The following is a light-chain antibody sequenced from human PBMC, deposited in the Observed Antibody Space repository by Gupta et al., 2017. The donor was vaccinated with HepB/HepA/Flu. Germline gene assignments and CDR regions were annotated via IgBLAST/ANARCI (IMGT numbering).Light chain of an antibody. CDR2: EVS. CDR3: CSYAGSSTLV. V-gene: IGLV2-23*02. Sequence: QSALTQPASVSGSPGQSLTISCPGTSSAVGCYNLVSWYQHHPGKTPKFMIYEVSKRPPGVFNRLFCVKSYNTAAPIILGLQAEDEADYYCCSYAGSSTLVFGGGTKLTVL. J-gene: IGLJ2*01. CDR1: SSAVGCYNL.